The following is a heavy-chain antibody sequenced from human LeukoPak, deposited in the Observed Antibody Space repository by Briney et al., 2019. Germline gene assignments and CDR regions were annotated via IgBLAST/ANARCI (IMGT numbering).Heavy chain of an antibody. Sequence: PSETLSLTCTVSGGSISSYYWGWIRQPPGKGLEWIGYIYYSGSTNYNPSLKSRVTISVDTSKNQFSLKLSSVTAADTAVYYCARTYYYDSSGYSLFDYWGQGTLVTVSS. CDR1: GGSISSYY. J-gene: IGHJ4*02. D-gene: IGHD3-22*01. CDR3: ARTYYYDSSGYSLFDY. V-gene: IGHV4-59*08. CDR2: IYYSGST.